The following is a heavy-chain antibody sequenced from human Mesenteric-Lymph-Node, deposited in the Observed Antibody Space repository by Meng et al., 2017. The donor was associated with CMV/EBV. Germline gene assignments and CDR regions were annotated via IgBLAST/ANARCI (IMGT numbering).Heavy chain of an antibody. CDR1: GGTFGSYA. CDR2: IIPIFGTA. J-gene: IGHJ6*02. D-gene: IGHD3-3*01. CDR3: ARGAIFGVVINYYGMDV. V-gene: IGHV1-69*05. Sequence: SVKVSCKATGGTFGSYAISWVRQAPGQGLEWMGGIIPIFGTANYAQKFQGRVTITTDESTSTAYMELSSLRSEDTAVYYCARGAIFGVVINYYGMDVWGQGTTVTVSS.